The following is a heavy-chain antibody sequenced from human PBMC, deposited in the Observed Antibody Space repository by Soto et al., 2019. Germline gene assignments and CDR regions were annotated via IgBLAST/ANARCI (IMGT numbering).Heavy chain of an antibody. CDR1: GFTFSNYE. CDR2: IDTSGDAM. J-gene: IGHJ4*02. V-gene: IGHV3-48*03. CDR3: AGESIGCGGDCLDY. D-gene: IGHD2-21*01. Sequence: GGSLRLSCAVSGFTFSNYEWNWVRQAPGKGLEWISYIDTSGDAMFYADSVKGRFAVSRGNTMNSLYLQMNSLRAEDTAACYCAGESIGCGGDCLDYWGQGTLVTVSS.